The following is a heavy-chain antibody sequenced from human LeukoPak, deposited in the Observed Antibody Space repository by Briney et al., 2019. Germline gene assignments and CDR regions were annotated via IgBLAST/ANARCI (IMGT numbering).Heavy chain of an antibody. CDR2: ISKSDGST. V-gene: IGHV3-23*01. CDR3: ARGALILDL. D-gene: IGHD2-21*01. Sequence: PGGSLRLSCAASGFTFSSYAMTWVRQAPGKGLAWVSSISKSDGSTYYADSVKGRFTISRDNSKNTVYLHMDSLRVEDTAIYYCARGALILDLRGQGTLVTVSS. CDR1: GFTFSSYA. J-gene: IGHJ5*02.